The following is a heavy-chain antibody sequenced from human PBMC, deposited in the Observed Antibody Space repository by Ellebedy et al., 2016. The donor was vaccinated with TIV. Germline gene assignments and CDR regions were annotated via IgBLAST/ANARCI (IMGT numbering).Heavy chain of an antibody. D-gene: IGHD1-14*01. CDR1: GGSISSSSHY. Sequence: SETLSLXXTVSGGSISSSSHYWGWIRQPPGKELEWIASVYYRGNTYHNPSLKSRVTISVDTSKNQFSLKLSSVTAADTAVYFCARLRQSRDRSHWYFDLWGRGTLVTVSS. J-gene: IGHJ2*01. CDR3: ARLRQSRDRSHWYFDL. V-gene: IGHV4-39*07. CDR2: VYYRGNT.